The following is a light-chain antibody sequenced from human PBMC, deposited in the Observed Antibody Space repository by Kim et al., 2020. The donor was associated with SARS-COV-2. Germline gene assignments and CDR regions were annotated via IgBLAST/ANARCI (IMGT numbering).Light chain of an antibody. CDR3: QQYGGSPYT. Sequence: EIVLTQSPGTLSLSPGERATLSCRASQSVRSNYLAWYQQKPGQAPRLLIYGASSRATAIPDRFSGSGSGTDFTLSISRLEPEDFAVYYCQQYGGSPYTFGQGTKLE. CDR2: GAS. CDR1: QSVRSNY. V-gene: IGKV3-20*01. J-gene: IGKJ2*01.